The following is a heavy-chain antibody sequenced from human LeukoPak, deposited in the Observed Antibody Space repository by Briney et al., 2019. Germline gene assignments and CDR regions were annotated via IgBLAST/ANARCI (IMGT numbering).Heavy chain of an antibody. J-gene: IGHJ5*02. CDR1: GGSISSGGYY. Sequence: PSETLSLTCTVSGGSISSGGYYWSWIRQPPGKGLEWIGYIYYSGSTNYNPSLKSRVTISVDTSKNQFSLKLSSVTAADTAVYYCAREQTYYDFWSGQNWFDPWGQGTLVTVSS. V-gene: IGHV4-61*08. D-gene: IGHD3-3*01. CDR3: AREQTYYDFWSGQNWFDP. CDR2: IYYSGST.